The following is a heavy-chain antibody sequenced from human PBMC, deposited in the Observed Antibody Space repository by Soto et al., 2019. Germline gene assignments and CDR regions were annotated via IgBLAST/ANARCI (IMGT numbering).Heavy chain of an antibody. CDR1: GFTVSNYD. J-gene: IGHJ4*02. Sequence: EVQLVESGGGVVQPGGSLRLSCAASGFTVSNYDMVWVRQAPGKGLEWVSFITSNTITINYVDAVKGRFTISRDNAKNSLNLQMNGGGDEDTAVYYCATSVGGGHWYYWGPGTRVTDAS. V-gene: IGHV3-48*02. CDR3: ATSVGGGHWYY. D-gene: IGHD3-16*01. CDR2: ITSNTITI.